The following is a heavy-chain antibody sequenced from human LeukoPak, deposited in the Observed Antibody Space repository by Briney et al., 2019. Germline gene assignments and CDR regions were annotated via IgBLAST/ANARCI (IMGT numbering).Heavy chain of an antibody. J-gene: IGHJ4*02. CDR2: INHSGST. Sequence: SETLSLTCAVYGGSFSGYYWSWIRQPPGKGLEWIGEINHSGSTNYNPSLKSRVTISVDTSKNQFSLQLNSVTPEDTAVYYCARVNTELYYYDSSGYYYFDYWGQGTLVTVSS. CDR3: ARVNTELYYYDSSGYYYFDY. CDR1: GGSFSGYY. D-gene: IGHD3-22*01. V-gene: IGHV4-34*01.